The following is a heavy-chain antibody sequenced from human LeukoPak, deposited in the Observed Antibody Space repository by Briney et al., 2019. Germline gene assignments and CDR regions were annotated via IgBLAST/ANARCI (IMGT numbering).Heavy chain of an antibody. CDR3: ARDRNGGYGNLYFDY. CDR2: ISYDGSNK. J-gene: IGHJ4*02. Sequence: GESLKISCAASGFTFSSYAMHWVRQAPGKGLEWVALISYDGSNKYHADSVKGRFTISRDNSKNTLYLQMNSLRAEDTAVYYCARDRNGGYGNLYFDYWGQGTLVTVSS. V-gene: IGHV3-30-3*01. D-gene: IGHD5-12*01. CDR1: GFTFSSYA.